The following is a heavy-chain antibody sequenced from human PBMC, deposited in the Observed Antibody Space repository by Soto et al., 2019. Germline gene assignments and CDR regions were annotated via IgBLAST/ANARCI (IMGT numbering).Heavy chain of an antibody. CDR3: AKVARWSHGSEQNDAFDI. J-gene: IGHJ3*02. Sequence: QVQLVESGGGVVQPGRSLRLSCAASGFTFSSYGMHWIRQAPGKGLDWVAVISYDGSNKYYADSVKGRFTISRDNSKNTLYLQMNSLRAEDTAVYYCAKVARWSHGSEQNDAFDIWGQGTMVTVSS. V-gene: IGHV3-30*18. CDR2: ISYDGSNK. D-gene: IGHD2-15*01. CDR1: GFTFSSYG.